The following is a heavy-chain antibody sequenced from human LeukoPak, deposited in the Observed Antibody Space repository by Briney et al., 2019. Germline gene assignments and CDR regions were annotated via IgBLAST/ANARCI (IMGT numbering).Heavy chain of an antibody. J-gene: IGHJ4*02. CDR3: AKGDDFWSGYPGDYYFDY. D-gene: IGHD3-3*01. V-gene: IGHV3-53*01. Sequence: GGSLRLSCTASGITVSSNDMCWVRQAPGKGLEWISLIYSGGRTDYADSVKGRFTISRDNSKNMVYLQMNSLRGDDTAVYYCAKGDDFWSGYPGDYYFDYWGQGTLVTVSS. CDR1: GITVSSND. CDR2: IYSGGRT.